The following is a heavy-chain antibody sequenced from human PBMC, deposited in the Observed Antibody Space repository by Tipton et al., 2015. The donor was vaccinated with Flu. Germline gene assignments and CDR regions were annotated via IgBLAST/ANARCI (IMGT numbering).Heavy chain of an antibody. CDR3: ARVGDYTLKD. V-gene: IGHV4-59*01. J-gene: IGHJ4*02. CDR1: GGSISSYY. D-gene: IGHD4-17*01. Sequence: TLSLTCTVSGGSISSYYWSWVRQPPGKGLEWIGYISYSGSTNYNPSLKSRVTISVDTSKNQLSLQVSSVTAAVTAVYYCARVGDYTLKDWGQGTLVTVSS. CDR2: ISYSGST.